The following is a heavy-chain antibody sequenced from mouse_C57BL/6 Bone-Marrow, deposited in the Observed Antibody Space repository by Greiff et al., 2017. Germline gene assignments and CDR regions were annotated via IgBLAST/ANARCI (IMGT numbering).Heavy chain of an antibody. V-gene: IGHV14-4*01. CDR3: TPYYYGSEAY. D-gene: IGHD1-1*01. CDR2: IDPGNGDT. J-gene: IGHJ3*01. Sequence: EVKLMESGAELVRPGASVKLSCTASGFNIKDDYMHWVKQRPEQGLEWIGWIDPGNGDTEYASKFQGKATITADTSSNTAYLQLSSLTSEDTAVYYCTPYYYGSEAYWGQGTLVTVSA. CDR1: GFNIKDDY.